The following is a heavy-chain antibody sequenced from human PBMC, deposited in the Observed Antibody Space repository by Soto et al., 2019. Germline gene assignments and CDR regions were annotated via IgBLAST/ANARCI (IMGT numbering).Heavy chain of an antibody. V-gene: IGHV3-21*01. J-gene: IGHJ5*02. D-gene: IGHD6-19*01. CDR2: IRSSSSYI. CDR3: ARGDNGWTNSDYYWLDV. CDR1: GVTLSSHC. Sequence: GGSLRLCCPASGVTLSSHCMNWVRQAPGKGLEWVSSIRSSSSYIDYADSVKGRFTSSRDNDTNSLYLQMNSLRDEDTAVYSCARGDNGWTNSDYYWLDVWGQGTMVTVSS.